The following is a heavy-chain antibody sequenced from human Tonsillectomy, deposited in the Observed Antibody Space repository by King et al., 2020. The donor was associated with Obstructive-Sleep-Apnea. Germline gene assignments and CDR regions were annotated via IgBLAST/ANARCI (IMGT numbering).Heavy chain of an antibody. D-gene: IGHD6-13*01. CDR2: LRYDGSNE. J-gene: IGHJ4*02. CDR3: AKSSGVAPPGTYPFDY. V-gene: IGHV3-30*02. CDR1: EFTFSSYA. Sequence: VQLVESGGGVVQPGGSLRLSCAASEFTFSSYAMHWVRQAPGKGLEWGAFLRYDGSNEYYADSVKGRFTISRDNSRNTLYLQMNSLRAEDTAVYYCAKSSGVAPPGTYPFDYWGQGTLVTVSS.